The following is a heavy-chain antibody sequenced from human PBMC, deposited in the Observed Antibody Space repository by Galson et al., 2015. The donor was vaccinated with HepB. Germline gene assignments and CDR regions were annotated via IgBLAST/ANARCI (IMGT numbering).Heavy chain of an antibody. Sequence: SLRLSCAASGFTFSSYWMHWVRQTPGKGLVWVSRINGDGSSTSYADSVKGRFTISRDNAKNTLYLQVNSLRAEDTAVYYCARSRDGYNLAGDYWGQGTLVTVSS. CDR3: ARSRDGYNLAGDY. J-gene: IGHJ4*02. CDR2: INGDGSST. CDR1: GFTFSSYW. V-gene: IGHV3-74*01. D-gene: IGHD5-24*01.